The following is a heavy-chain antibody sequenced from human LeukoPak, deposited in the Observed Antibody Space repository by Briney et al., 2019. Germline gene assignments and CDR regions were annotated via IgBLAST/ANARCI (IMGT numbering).Heavy chain of an antibody. CDR1: GFTFSSYS. J-gene: IGHJ3*02. CDR2: ISSSSSYI. D-gene: IGHD2-2*01. Sequence: TGGSLRLSCAASGFTFSSYSMNWVRQAPGKGLEWVSSISSSSSYIYYADSVKGRFTISRDNAKNSLYLQMNSLRAEDTAAYYCARAVIVVVPDAFDIWGQGTMVTVSS. CDR3: ARAVIVVVPDAFDI. V-gene: IGHV3-21*01.